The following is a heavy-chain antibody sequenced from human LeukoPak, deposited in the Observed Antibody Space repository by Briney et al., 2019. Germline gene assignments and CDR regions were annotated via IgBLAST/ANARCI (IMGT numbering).Heavy chain of an antibody. CDR3: AREGGYGSGPDNYYYYMDV. CDR2: ISSSGSTI. V-gene: IGHV3-11*01. Sequence: GGSLRLSCAASGFTFSDYYMSWIRQAPGKGLEWVSYISSSGSTIYYADSVKGRFTISRDNAKNSLYLQMNSLRAEDTAVYYCAREGGYGSGPDNYYYYMDVWGKGTTVTISS. CDR1: GFTFSDYY. J-gene: IGHJ6*03. D-gene: IGHD3-10*01.